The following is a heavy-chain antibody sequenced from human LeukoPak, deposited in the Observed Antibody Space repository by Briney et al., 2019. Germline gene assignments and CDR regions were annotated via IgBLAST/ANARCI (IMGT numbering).Heavy chain of an antibody. CDR3: ARQVGSGSFSLDY. V-gene: IGHV3-64*01. Sequence: GGSLRLSCAASGFTLTSYAMHWVRQAPGKGLEFVSAISSNGRSTNYANSVKGRFTVSRDISTNTVYLQMGNLTAEDMGVYYCARQVGSGSFSLDYWGQGTLVTVPS. CDR1: GFTLTSYA. D-gene: IGHD3-10*01. J-gene: IGHJ4*02. CDR2: ISSNGRST.